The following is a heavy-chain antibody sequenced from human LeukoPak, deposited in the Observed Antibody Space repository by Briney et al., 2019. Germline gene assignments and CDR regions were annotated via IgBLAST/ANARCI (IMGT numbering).Heavy chain of an antibody. J-gene: IGHJ6*03. Sequence: PSETLSLTCTVSGGSISSGGYYWSWIRQPPGKGLEWIGYIYHSGSTYYNPSLKSRVTISVDRSKNQFSLKLSSVTAADTAVYYCARESPWYYDFWSGYYSHERHYYYMDVWGKGTTVTVSS. D-gene: IGHD3-3*01. CDR2: IYHSGST. CDR3: ARESPWYYDFWSGYYSHERHYYYMDV. CDR1: GGSISSGGYY. V-gene: IGHV4-30-2*01.